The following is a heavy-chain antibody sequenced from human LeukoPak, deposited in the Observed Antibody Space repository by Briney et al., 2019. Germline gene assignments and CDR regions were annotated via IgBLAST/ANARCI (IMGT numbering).Heavy chain of an antibody. D-gene: IGHD2-2*01. CDR1: GFTFSSYS. V-gene: IGHV3-48*01. J-gene: IGHJ4*02. Sequence: PGGSLRLSCAASGFTFSSYSMNWVRQAPGKGLEWVSYISSSSTIYYADSVKGRFTISRDNAKNSLYLQMNSLRAEDTAVYYCARDSPIVVVPAAIIFWGQGTLVTVSS. CDR3: ARDSPIVVVPAAIIF. CDR2: ISSSSTI.